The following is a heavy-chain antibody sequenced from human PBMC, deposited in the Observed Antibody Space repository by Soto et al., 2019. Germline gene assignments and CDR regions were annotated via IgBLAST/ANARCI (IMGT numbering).Heavy chain of an antibody. Sequence: QVQLQESGPGLVKPSQTLSLTCTVSGGSISSGGYYWSWIRQHPGKGLEWVGYIYYSGSTYYNPSLKSRVTISVDASKNQFSLKLSSVTAADTAVYYCARGRESRGYSYGLRFDPWGQGTLVTVSS. V-gene: IGHV4-31*03. CDR3: ARGRESRGYSYGLRFDP. CDR2: IYYSGST. D-gene: IGHD5-18*01. J-gene: IGHJ5*02. CDR1: GGSISSGGYY.